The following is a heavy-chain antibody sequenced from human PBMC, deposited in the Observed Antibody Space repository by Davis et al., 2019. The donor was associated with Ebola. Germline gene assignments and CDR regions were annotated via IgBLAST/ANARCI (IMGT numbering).Heavy chain of an antibody. CDR3: VRDPALVVTGGGWFFGL. D-gene: IGHD2-21*02. CDR1: GFTFTEYA. Sequence: GGSLRLSCAASGFTFTEYAMHWVRQVPGKGLEWVSTTGWDGGSTYYADSVTGRFTISRDNAKNSLYLQMNSLRAEDTAVYYCVRDPALVVTGGGWFFGLWGRGTLVTVSS. CDR2: TGWDGGST. J-gene: IGHJ2*01. V-gene: IGHV3-20*04.